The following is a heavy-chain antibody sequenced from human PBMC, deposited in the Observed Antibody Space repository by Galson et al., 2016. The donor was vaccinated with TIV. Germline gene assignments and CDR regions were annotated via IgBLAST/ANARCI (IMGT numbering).Heavy chain of an antibody. Sequence: SLRLSCAASGFTFGHYAVNWFRQAPGKGLEWVGFITSKTYGATTEYAASVKGRFTTSRDDSRNIAYLQMNSLKTEDTAVYYCTRTAMGSTRNAFDIWGQGTVVTVS. V-gene: IGHV3-49*03. D-gene: IGHD1-1*01. J-gene: IGHJ3*02. CDR3: TRTAMGSTRNAFDI. CDR1: GFTFGHYA. CDR2: ITSKTYGATT.